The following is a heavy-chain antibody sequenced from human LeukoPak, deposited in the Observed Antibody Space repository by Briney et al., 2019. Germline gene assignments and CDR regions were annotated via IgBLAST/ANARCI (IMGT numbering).Heavy chain of an antibody. D-gene: IGHD5-18*01. Sequence: SETLSLTCTVSSGSISSYYWSWIRQPPGKGLEWIGYISYSGSTNYNPSLMSRVTISVDTSKNQFSLKLTSMTAADTAVYYCARGIYGYRFSFDYWGQGTLVTVSS. CDR3: ARGIYGYRFSFDY. CDR1: SGSISSYY. J-gene: IGHJ4*02. V-gene: IGHV4-59*01. CDR2: ISYSGST.